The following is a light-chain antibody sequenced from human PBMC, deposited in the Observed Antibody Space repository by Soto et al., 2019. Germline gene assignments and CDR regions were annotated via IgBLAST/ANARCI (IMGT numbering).Light chain of an antibody. CDR1: QDIDKY. J-gene: IGKJ5*01. CDR3: QQYYDLPIT. CDR2: DVT. V-gene: IGKV1-33*01. Sequence: EIQMTQSPSSLSASVGDRVTITCQASQDIDKYLNWYQQKPGKAPKLLIDDVTNLETGVPSRFSGSGSGTHFTFTIGSLQPEDIATYYCQQYYDLPITFGQRTRPAIK.